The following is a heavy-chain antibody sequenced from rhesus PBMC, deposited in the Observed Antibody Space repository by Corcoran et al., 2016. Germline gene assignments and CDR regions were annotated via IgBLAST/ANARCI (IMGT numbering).Heavy chain of an antibody. CDR2: FYRSSWNT. CDR1: GGSLSAGYG. CDR3: ARGQTGTSTFYYFDY. D-gene: IGHD1-26*01. J-gene: IGHJ4*01. Sequence: QVQLQESGPGLLKLSETLSLPCAVSGGSLSAGYGWGWTRQPPGKWLGWLGSFYRSSWNTYNNHYLKSRDTISTDTSKNQFSLKLSSVTAADTAVYYCARGQTGTSTFYYFDYWGQGVLVTVSS. V-gene: IGHV4S7*01.